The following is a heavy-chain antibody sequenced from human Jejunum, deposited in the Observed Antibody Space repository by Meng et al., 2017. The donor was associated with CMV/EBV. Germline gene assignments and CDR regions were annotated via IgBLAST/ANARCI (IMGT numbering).Heavy chain of an antibody. CDR2: IKEDGSEG. J-gene: IGHJ4*02. CDR3: ARWGGEGSTSGFDF. V-gene: IGHV3-7*03. D-gene: IGHD1-26*01. CDR1: GFSLGNYW. Sequence: GFSLGNYWMTWVRQAPGEGLGWVANIKEDGSEGNYVDSMKGQFTVSRDNAKKSLSLEMNSLRVEDTAIYFCARWGGEGSTSGFDFWGQGALVTVSS.